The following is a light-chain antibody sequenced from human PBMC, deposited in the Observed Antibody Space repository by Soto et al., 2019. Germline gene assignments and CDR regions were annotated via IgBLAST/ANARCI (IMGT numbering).Light chain of an antibody. CDR3: YSYTGSATVI. J-gene: IGLJ2*01. CDR2: EVR. V-gene: IGLV2-14*01. CDR1: TSDIGGYNY. Sequence: QLVLTQPASVSGSPGQSITISCTGTTSDIGGYNYVSWYQQYPGKAPKLIIYEVRNRPSGVSNRFSASKSGNTASLTISGLQAEDEAVYYCYSYTGSATVIFGGGTKLTVL.